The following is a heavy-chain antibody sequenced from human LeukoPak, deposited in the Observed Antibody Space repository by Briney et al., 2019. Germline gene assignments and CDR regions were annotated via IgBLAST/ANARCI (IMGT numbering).Heavy chain of an antibody. D-gene: IGHD1-26*01. V-gene: IGHV3-21*01. Sequence: MTGGSLRLSCAASGFTFSSYSMNWVRQAPGKGLEWVSSISSSSSYIYYADSVKGRFTISRDNAKNSLYLQMNSLRAEDTAVYYCARDLDLVGAGVYYYYGMDVWGQGTTVTVSS. J-gene: IGHJ6*02. CDR2: ISSSSSYI. CDR1: GFTFSSYS. CDR3: ARDLDLVGAGVYYYYGMDV.